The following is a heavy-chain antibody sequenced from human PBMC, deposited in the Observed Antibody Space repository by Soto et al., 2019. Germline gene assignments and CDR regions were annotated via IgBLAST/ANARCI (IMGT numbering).Heavy chain of an antibody. J-gene: IGHJ4*02. CDR3: ARDDYTYGVY. CDR1: GFSFRDYF. V-gene: IGHV3-11*01. Sequence: QVQLVESGGGFVKPGESLTVSCAASGFSFRDYFMSWIRQAPGKGLEWVSYIGPYGNSIYYADSVKGRFTISRDDAKNSLYLHMNNLSAADTAVYYCARDDYTYGVYWGQGSLVTVSS. D-gene: IGHD3-3*01. CDR2: IGPYGNSI.